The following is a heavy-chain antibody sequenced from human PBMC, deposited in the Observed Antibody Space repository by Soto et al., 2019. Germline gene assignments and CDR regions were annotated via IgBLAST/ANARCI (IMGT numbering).Heavy chain of an antibody. CDR3: ARTAAYCRGGSCPFDD. V-gene: IGHV1-69*01. Sequence: QVQLVQSGAEVKKPGSSVKVSCKASGGTFSSYAISWVRQAPGQGLEWMGGIIPIIGTANYAQKFQGRVTITEDECTSNAYMGLSRLRAEDTAVYYCARTAAYCRGGSCPFDDWGQGTPVTVSS. D-gene: IGHD2-15*01. J-gene: IGHJ4*02. CDR1: GGTFSSYA. CDR2: IIPIIGTA.